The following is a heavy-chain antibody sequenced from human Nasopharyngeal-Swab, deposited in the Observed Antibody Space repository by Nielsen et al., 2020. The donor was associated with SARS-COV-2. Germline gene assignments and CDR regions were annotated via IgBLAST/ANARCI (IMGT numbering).Heavy chain of an antibody. V-gene: IGHV4-30-2*01. J-gene: IGHJ4*02. Sequence: SCAVSGGSISSGGYSWSWIRQPPGKGLEWIGYIYHSGSTYYNPSLKSRVTISVDRSKNQFSLKLSSVTAADTAVYYCARGRGGFGYGDYVDYWGQGTLVTVSS. CDR3: ARGRGGFGYGDYVDY. CDR1: GGSISSGGYS. CDR2: IYHSGST. D-gene: IGHD4-17*01.